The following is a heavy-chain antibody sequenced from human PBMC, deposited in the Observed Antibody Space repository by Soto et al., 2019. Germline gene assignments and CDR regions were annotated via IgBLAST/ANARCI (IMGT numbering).Heavy chain of an antibody. CDR2: IYYRETT. D-gene: IGHD3-3*01. CDR1: GDSINSGDNY. J-gene: IGHJ5*02. V-gene: IGHV4-30-4*01. CDR3: AREARSPSNWLDP. Sequence: SETLSLTCTVSGDSINSGDNYWSWIRQPPGKGLEWIGYIYYRETTYYNPSLKSRVSMSIDTSKNQFSLKLNSVTAADTAVYYCAREARSPSNWLDPWGQGTQVT.